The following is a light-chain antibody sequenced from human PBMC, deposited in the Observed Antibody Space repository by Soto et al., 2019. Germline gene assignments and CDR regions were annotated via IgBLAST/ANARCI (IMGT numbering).Light chain of an antibody. V-gene: IGKV3-11*01. CDR1: QSVSSD. CDR2: DAS. J-gene: IGKJ4*01. CDR3: QQRSNWPIT. Sequence: EIVLTQSPATLSLSPGERATLSCRASQSVSSDLPWYQQKPGQAPRLLIYDASNKATGIPARFSGSGSGTDFNLTISRLEPEDFAVYYCQQRSNWPITFRRGPKVEIK.